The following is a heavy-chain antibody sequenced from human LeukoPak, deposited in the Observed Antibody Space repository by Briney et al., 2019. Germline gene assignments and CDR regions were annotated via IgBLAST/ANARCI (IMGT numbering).Heavy chain of an antibody. CDR2: ISSSSSYI. CDR3: ARDPSGSGWSLNN. CDR1: GFTFSSYS. D-gene: IGHD6-19*01. J-gene: IGHJ4*02. Sequence: PGGSLRLSCAASGFTFSSYSMNWVRQAPGKGLEWVSSISSSSSYIYYADSVKGRFTISRDNAKNSLCLQMNSLRVEDTAVYYCARDPSGSGWSLNNWGQGTLVTVSS. V-gene: IGHV3-21*01.